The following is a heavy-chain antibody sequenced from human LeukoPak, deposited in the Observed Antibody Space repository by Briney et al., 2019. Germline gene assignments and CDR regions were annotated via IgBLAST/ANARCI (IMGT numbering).Heavy chain of an antibody. V-gene: IGHV3-23*01. CDR3: AKGVNDFWSGYYDSLTIYYYYYYMDV. J-gene: IGHJ6*03. Sequence: GGSPRLSCAASGFTFSSYAMSWVRQAPGKGLEWVSAISGSGGSTYYADSVKGRFTISRDNSKNTLYLQMNSLRAEDTAVYYCAKGVNDFWSGYYDSLTIYYYYYYMDVWGKGTTVTVSS. CDR2: ISGSGGST. CDR1: GFTFSSYA. D-gene: IGHD3-3*01.